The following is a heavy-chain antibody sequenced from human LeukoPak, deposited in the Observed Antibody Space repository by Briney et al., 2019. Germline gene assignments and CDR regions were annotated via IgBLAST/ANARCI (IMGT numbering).Heavy chain of an antibody. J-gene: IGHJ4*02. D-gene: IGHD1-26*01. CDR3: ARDDQILSGAYYQAFDY. CDR2: ISASSGNT. CDR1: GYTFTSYG. Sequence: ASVKVSCRASGYTFTSYGVSWVRQAPGQGLEWMGWISASSGNTKYSQRLQGRVSMTTDTSTSTAYMELRSLRPDDTAVYYCARDDQILSGAYYQAFDYWGQGTLVTVSS. V-gene: IGHV1-18*01.